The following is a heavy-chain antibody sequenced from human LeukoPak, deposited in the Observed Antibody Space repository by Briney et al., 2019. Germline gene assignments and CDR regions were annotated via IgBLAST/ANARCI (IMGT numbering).Heavy chain of an antibody. CDR3: ARGVNYDFWSGYYPIYFDY. CDR1: GGSFRGYY. J-gene: IGHJ4*02. V-gene: IGHV4-34*01. D-gene: IGHD3-3*01. CDR2: INHSGST. Sequence: SETLSLTCAVYGGSFRGYYWSWIRQPPGKGLEWIGEINHSGSTNYNPSLKSRVTISVDTSKNQFSLKLSSVTAADTAVYYCARGVNYDFWSGYYPIYFDYWGQGTLVTVSS.